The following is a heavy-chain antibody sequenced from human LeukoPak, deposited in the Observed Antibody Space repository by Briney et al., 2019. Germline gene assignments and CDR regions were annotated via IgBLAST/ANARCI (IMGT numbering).Heavy chain of an antibody. J-gene: IGHJ4*02. D-gene: IGHD2-15*01. CDR2: INGDASET. V-gene: IGHV3-74*01. Sequence: GGSLRLSCAASGFTFSRHWMHWVRQAPGKGLEWITRINGDASETNYADFVKGRFAVSRDNAKNTMYLQISSLRDEDTAVYYCAWFCSGTDCLIPDWGQGTLVTVSS. CDR1: GFTFSRHW. CDR3: AWFCSGTDCLIPD.